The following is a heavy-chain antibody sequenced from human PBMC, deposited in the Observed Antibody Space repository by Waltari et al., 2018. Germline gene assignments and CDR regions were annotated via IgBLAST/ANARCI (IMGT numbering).Heavy chain of an antibody. D-gene: IGHD1-26*01. V-gene: IGHV1-8*01. CDR1: GYTFPSYD. J-gene: IGHJ5*02. CDR3: ARDSLSGSYYAWFDP. Sequence: QLQLVQSGAEVKKPGASVQVSCKASGYTFPSYDINWVRQATGQGLGWMGWMNPNSGNTGYAQKSQGRVTMTRNTSISTAYMELSSLRSEDTAVYYCARDSLSGSYYAWFDPWGQGTLVTVSS. CDR2: MNPNSGNT.